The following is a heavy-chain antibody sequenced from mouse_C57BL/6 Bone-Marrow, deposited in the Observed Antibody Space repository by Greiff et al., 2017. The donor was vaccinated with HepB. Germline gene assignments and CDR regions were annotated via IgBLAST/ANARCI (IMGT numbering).Heavy chain of an antibody. Sequence: EVQLQQSGPELVKPGASVKISCKASGYTFTDYYMNWVKQSHGKSLEWIGDINPNNGGTSYNQKFKGKATLTVDKSSSTDYMELRSLTSEDSAVYYCAREDGYHWYFDVWGTGTTVTVSS. D-gene: IGHD2-3*01. CDR1: GYTFTDYY. CDR2: INPNNGGT. J-gene: IGHJ1*03. CDR3: AREDGYHWYFDV. V-gene: IGHV1-26*01.